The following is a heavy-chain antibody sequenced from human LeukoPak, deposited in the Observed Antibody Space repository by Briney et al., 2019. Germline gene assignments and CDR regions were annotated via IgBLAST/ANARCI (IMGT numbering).Heavy chain of an antibody. CDR2: IYYSGST. Sequence: AETLSLTCTVSGGSISSSSYYWGWIRQPPGKGLEWNGSIYYSGSTYYNPSLKSRVTISVDTAKNQFSLKLSSVTAADTAVYYCASVYSSGWYPYYYYYMDVWGKGTTVTVSS. J-gene: IGHJ6*03. D-gene: IGHD6-19*01. V-gene: IGHV4-39*01. CDR3: ASVYSSGWYPYYYYYMDV. CDR1: GGSISSSSYY.